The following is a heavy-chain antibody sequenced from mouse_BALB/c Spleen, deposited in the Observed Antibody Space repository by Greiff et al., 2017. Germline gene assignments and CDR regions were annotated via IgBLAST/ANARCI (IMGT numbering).Heavy chain of an antibody. CDR2: IYPYNGGT. CDR1: GYTFTDYN. V-gene: IGHV1S29*02. Sequence: VQLKQPGAELVKPGASVKISCKASGYTFTDYNMHWVKQSHGKSLEWIGYIYPYNGGTGYNQKFKSKATLTVDNSSSTAYMELRSLTSEDSAVYYCARGLVQGFAYWGQGTLVTVSA. J-gene: IGHJ3*01. D-gene: IGHD3-3*01. CDR3: ARGLVQGFAY.